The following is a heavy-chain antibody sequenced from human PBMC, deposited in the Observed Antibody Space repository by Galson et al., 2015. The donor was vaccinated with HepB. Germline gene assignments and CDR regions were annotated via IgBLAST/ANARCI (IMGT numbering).Heavy chain of an antibody. J-gene: IGHJ6*02. CDR2: ISGSGGST. CDR3: AKVPSGSYYYYYYGMDV. Sequence: LRLSCAASGFTFSSYAMSWVRQAPGKGLEWVSAISGSGGSTYYADSVKGRFTISRDNSKNTLYLQMNSLRAEDTAVYYCAKVPSGSYYYYYYGMDVWGQGTTVTVSS. CDR1: GFTFSSYA. V-gene: IGHV3-23*01. D-gene: IGHD1-26*01.